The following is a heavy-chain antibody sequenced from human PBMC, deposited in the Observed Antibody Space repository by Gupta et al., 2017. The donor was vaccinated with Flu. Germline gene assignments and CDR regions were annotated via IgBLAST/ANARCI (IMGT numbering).Heavy chain of an antibody. CDR1: GFSLSNARMG. CDR3: ARVQGWRVLRWHRYYVDY. V-gene: IGHV2-26*01. J-gene: IGHJ4*02. Sequence: QVTLKESGPVLVQPTETLTLTCTVPGFSLSNARMGVSWIRQPPGKALEWLAHIFSADERSYSTSLRSRLTISKDTSKSQVVLTMTNMDPVDTATDYCARVQGWRVLRWHRYYVDYWGQGTLVTVSS. CDR2: IFSADER. D-gene: IGHD6-19*01.